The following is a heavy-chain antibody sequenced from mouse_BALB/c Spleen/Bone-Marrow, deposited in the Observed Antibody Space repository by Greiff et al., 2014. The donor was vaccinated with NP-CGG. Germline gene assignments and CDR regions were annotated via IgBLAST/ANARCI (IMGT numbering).Heavy chain of an antibody. CDR1: GYTFTDYI. CDR3: AKHDLLSSYGLDY. D-gene: IGHD1-1*02. CDR2: FYPGSGSM. Sequence: QVQLKEPGAELVKPGASVKLSCMASGYTFTDYIIHWVKQRSGQGLEWIGWFYPGSGSMKYNEKIKDKATLTADKSSSTVYMELSRLTSEDSAVYFCAKHDLLSSYGLDYWGQGTSVTVSS. J-gene: IGHJ4*01. V-gene: IGHV1-62-2*01.